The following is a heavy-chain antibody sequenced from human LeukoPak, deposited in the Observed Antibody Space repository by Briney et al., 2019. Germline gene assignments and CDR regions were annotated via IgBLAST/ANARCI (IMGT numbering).Heavy chain of an antibody. D-gene: IGHD1-1*01. V-gene: IGHV1-69*13. CDR3: ARAPNWNDFTYYFDY. CDR1: GGTFSSYA. J-gene: IGHJ4*02. CDR2: IIPIFGTA. Sequence: ASVKVSCKASGGTFSSYAISWVRQAPGHGLEWMGGIIPIFGTANYAQKFQGRVTITADESTSTAYMELSSLRSEDTAVYYCARAPNWNDFTYYFDYWGQGTLVTVSS.